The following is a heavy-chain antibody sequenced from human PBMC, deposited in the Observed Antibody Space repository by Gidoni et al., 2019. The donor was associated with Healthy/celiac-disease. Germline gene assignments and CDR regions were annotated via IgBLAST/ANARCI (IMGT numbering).Heavy chain of an antibody. CDR1: GGTFSSYA. CDR2: IIPIFGTA. CDR3: ARGDVDTAMVGFDY. Sequence: QVQLVQSGAEVKKPGSSVKVSCKAFGGTFSSYAISWVRQAPGQGLEWMGGIIPIFGTANYAQKFQGRVTITADESTSTAYMELSSLRSEDTAVYYCARGDVDTAMVGFDYWGQGTLVTVSS. V-gene: IGHV1-69*01. D-gene: IGHD5-18*01. J-gene: IGHJ4*02.